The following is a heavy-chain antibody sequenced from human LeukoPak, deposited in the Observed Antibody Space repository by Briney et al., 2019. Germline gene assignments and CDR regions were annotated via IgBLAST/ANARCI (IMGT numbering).Heavy chain of an antibody. V-gene: IGHV1-69*04. D-gene: IGHD3-22*01. J-gene: IGHJ3*02. Sequence: ASVKVSCTASGGTFSIYAISWVRQAPGQGLEWMGRIIPIFGIANYAQKFQGRVTITADKSTSTAYMELSSLRSEDTAVYYCARDQYYDSSGYYYRRGAFDIWGQGTMVTVSS. CDR2: IIPIFGIA. CDR3: ARDQYYDSSGYYYRRGAFDI. CDR1: GGTFSIYA.